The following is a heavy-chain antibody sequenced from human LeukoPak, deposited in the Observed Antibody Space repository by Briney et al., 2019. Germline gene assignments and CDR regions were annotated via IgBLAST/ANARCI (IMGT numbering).Heavy chain of an antibody. CDR2: ISAYNGNT. D-gene: IGHD6-19*01. Sequence: ASVKVSCKASGYTFTSYGISWVRQAPGQGLEWMGWISAYNGNTNYAQKLQGRVTMTTDTSTSTAYMELRSLRSDDTAVYYCASGFREQWLPTKTYYYYGMDVWGQGTTVTVSS. CDR1: GYTFTSYG. V-gene: IGHV1-18*01. CDR3: ASGFREQWLPTKTYYYYGMDV. J-gene: IGHJ6*02.